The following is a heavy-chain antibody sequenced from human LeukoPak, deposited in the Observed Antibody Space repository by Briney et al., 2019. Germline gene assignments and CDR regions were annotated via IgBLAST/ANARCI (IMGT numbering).Heavy chain of an antibody. D-gene: IGHD6-19*01. CDR1: GFTFSSYW. CDR2: INSDGSST. V-gene: IGHV3-74*01. J-gene: IGHJ4*02. Sequence: GGFLRLSCAASGFTFSSYWMHWVRQAPGKGLVWVSRINSDGSSTSYADSVKGRFTISRDNAKNTLYLQMNSLRAEDTAVYYCARGSVAGTGYFDYWGQGTLVTVSS. CDR3: ARGSVAGTGYFDY.